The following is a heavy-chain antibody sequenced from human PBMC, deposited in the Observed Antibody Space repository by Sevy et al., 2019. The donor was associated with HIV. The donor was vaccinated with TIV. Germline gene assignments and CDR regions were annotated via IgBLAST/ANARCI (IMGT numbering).Heavy chain of an antibody. J-gene: IGHJ4*02. Sequence: GGSLRLSCAASGFTFSISAMTWVRQAPGKGLEWVSVISGSGNSAYYADSVKGRFTISRDNSKNTLSLQMNSLRAEDTAVYYCVRAIQLAASYWGQGMLVTVSS. CDR3: VRAIQLAASY. D-gene: IGHD2-15*01. V-gene: IGHV3-23*01. CDR2: ISGSGNSA. CDR1: GFTFSISA.